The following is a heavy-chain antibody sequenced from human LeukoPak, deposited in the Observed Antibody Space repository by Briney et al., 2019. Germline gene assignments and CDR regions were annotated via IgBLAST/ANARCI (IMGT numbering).Heavy chain of an antibody. D-gene: IGHD6-6*01. CDR2: IYWDDNK. CDR3: AHCRRGSSSGIDY. CDR1: GVSLTTSEVG. V-gene: IGHV2-5*02. Sequence: ESGPTLVKPTQTLTLTCNFSGVSLTTSEVGVGWIRQPPGKALEWLALIYWDDNKRYSPSLRSRLNVTKDTSKNQVFLTMTNMDPVDTGTYYCAHCRRGSSSGIDYWGQGTLVTVSS. J-gene: IGHJ4*02.